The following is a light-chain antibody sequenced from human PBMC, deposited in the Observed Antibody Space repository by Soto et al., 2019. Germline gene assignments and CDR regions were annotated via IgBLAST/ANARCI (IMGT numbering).Light chain of an antibody. V-gene: IGKV3-20*01. CDR3: QQYDNSPYT. Sequence: IMLTQSPGTLSLSPGAGATLSCRASQTILSNYVAWYQQRPGQPPRLLIYGASSRATGIPDRFRGSGSGTDFTLPITRLEPEDFAVYFCQQYDNSPYTFGPGTKLEL. J-gene: IGKJ2*01. CDR2: GAS. CDR1: QTILSNY.